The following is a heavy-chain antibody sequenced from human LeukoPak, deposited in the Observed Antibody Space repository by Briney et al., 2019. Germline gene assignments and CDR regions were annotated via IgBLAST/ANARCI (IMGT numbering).Heavy chain of an antibody. CDR1: GDSISNANYY. D-gene: IGHD7-27*01. J-gene: IGHJ2*01. Sequence: SETLSLTCTVSGDSISNANYYWSWIRQPPGKGLEWIGYIYYSGSTNYNPSLKSRVTISVDTSKNQFSLKLSSVTAADTAVYYCARHANWAKNSYFDLWDRGTLVTVSS. V-gene: IGHV4-61*01. CDR2: IYYSGST. CDR3: ARHANWAKNSYFDL.